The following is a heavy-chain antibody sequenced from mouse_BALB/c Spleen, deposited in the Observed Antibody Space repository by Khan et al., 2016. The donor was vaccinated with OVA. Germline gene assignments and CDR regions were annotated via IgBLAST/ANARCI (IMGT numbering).Heavy chain of an antibody. J-gene: IGHJ2*01. CDR1: GYTFTNYV. D-gene: IGHD4-1*01. CDR2: LNPYNGGT. CDR3: ARGNWQSYYFDN. V-gene: IGHV1S136*01. Sequence: EVQLQQSGPELVKPGASVKMSCKASGYTFTNYVLHWVKQKPGQGLEWIGYLNPYNGGTKYNEKFKGKATLASDKSSITANMELSSLTSEDSAVYYCARGNWQSYYFDNWGQGTTLTLSS.